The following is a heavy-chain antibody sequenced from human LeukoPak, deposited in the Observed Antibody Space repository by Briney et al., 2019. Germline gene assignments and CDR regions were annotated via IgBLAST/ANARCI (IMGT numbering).Heavy chain of an antibody. CDR1: GFTFSSYA. Sequence: GGSLRLSCAASGFTFSSYAMSWVRQAPGKGLEWVSAISGSGGSTYYADSVKGRFTISRDNSKNTLYLQMNSLRAEDTAVYYCAKDRCSGGSCYFGLDYWGQGTLVTVSS. CDR3: AKDRCSGGSCYFGLDY. CDR2: ISGSGGST. D-gene: IGHD2-15*01. V-gene: IGHV3-23*01. J-gene: IGHJ4*02.